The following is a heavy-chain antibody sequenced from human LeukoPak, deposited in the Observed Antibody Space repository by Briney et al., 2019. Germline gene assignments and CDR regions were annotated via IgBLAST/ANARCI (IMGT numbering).Heavy chain of an antibody. CDR3: ARSPNISPFDY. CDR2: ISGSGGST. J-gene: IGHJ4*02. V-gene: IGHV3-23*01. CDR1: GFTFSSYA. D-gene: IGHD4/OR15-4a*01. Sequence: GGSLRLSCAASGFTFSSYAMSWVRQAPGKGLEWVSAISGSGGSTYYADSVMGRFTISRDNSKNTLYLQMNSLRAEDTAVYYCARSPNISPFDYWGQGTLVTVSS.